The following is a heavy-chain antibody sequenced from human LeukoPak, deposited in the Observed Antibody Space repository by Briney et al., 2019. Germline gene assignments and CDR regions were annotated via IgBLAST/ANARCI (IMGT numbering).Heavy chain of an antibody. D-gene: IGHD5-12*01. J-gene: IGHJ4*02. V-gene: IGHV3-30*02. CDR3: ARGPSGYHNT. CDR1: GFTFSSYS. CDR2: IRYDGSIK. Sequence: PGGSLRLSCAASGFTFSSYSMNWVRQAPGKGLEWVTFIRYDGSIKYYADSVKGRFTISRDNSKNTLYLQMNSLRAEDTAVYYCARGPSGYHNTGGQGTLVTVSS.